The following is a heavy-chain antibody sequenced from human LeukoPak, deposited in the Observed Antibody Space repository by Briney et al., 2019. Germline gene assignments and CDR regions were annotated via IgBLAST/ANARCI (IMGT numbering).Heavy chain of an antibody. V-gene: IGHV1-18*01. D-gene: IGHD3-3*01. J-gene: IGHJ4*02. CDR1: GYTFTSYG. Sequence: ASVKVSCKASGYTFTSYGISRVRQAPGQGLEWTGWISAYNGNTNYAQKLQGRVTMTTDTSTSTAYMELRSLRSDDTAVYYCARSSITIFGVVTTNFDYWGQGTLVTVSS. CDR2: ISAYNGNT. CDR3: ARSSITIFGVVTTNFDY.